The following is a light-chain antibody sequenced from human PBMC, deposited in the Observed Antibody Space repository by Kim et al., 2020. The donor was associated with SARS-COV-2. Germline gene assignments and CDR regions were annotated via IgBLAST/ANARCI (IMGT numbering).Light chain of an antibody. J-gene: IGKJ1*01. CDR2: GAS. V-gene: IGKV3-15*01. CDR3: QQYNDWGWT. Sequence: EIVMTQSPATLSVSPGERATLSCRASQSVSNNLAWYQQKPGQAPRLLIYGASTRATGIPARFSGSASGTEFTLTISSLQSEDFAVYYCQQYNDWGWTFGQGTKVDIK. CDR1: QSVSNN.